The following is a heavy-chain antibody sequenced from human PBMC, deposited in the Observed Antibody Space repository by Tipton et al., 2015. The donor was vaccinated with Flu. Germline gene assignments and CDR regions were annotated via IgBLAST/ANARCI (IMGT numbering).Heavy chain of an antibody. D-gene: IGHD1-7*01. J-gene: IGHJ4*02. V-gene: IGHV4-4*07. Sequence: TLSLTCTVSGDSISSHYWSWIRQPAGKGLEWIGRIYISGDTQYNPSLKSRVTMSVDTSKNQFSLSLNSVTAADTAVYYCARDQSTNWNYDFFDYWGQGTLVTVSS. CDR2: IYISGDT. CDR1: GDSISSHY. CDR3: ARDQSTNWNYDFFDY.